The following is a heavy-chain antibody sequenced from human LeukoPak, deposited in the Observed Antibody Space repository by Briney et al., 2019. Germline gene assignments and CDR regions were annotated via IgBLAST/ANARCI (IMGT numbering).Heavy chain of an antibody. CDR3: ARGTGTHTYYFDY. Sequence: ASVKVSCKASGGTFSSYAISWVRQAPGQGLGWMGRIIPILGIANYAQKFQGRVTITADKSTSTAYMELSSLRSEDTAVYYCARGTGTHTYYFDYWGQGTLVTVSS. CDR2: IIPILGIA. D-gene: IGHD1-1*01. J-gene: IGHJ4*02. V-gene: IGHV1-69*04. CDR1: GGTFSSYA.